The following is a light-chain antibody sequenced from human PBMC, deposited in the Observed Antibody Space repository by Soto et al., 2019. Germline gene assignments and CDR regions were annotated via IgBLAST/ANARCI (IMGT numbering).Light chain of an antibody. CDR2: AAS. CDR3: QQRHNWPQGLT. Sequence: ESVVSQSPCTLSLSPVERATLSCRAIHSVSSSYFAWSQQKPGPAPRPLLYAASNRATAIPARFSGSGSGTDFTITISSLEPEDFAVYSCQQRHNWPQGLTFGQGTRMEIK. J-gene: IGKJ5*01. CDR1: HSVSSSY. V-gene: IGKV3D-20*02.